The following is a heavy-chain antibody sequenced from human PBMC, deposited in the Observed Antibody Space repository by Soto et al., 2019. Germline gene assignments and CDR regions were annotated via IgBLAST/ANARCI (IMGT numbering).Heavy chain of an antibody. CDR1: GFTLSSYA. CDR2: INNSGGDT. CDR3: AKDSDYRDRIFREFDL. J-gene: IGHJ2*01. D-gene: IGHD2-15*01. V-gene: IGHV3-23*01. Sequence: EVQLLESGGGLVQPGGSLRLSCAASGFTLSSYAMSWVRQAPGKGLEGVSVINNSGGDTYYADSVKGRFAISRDSSKNTLYLQMNSLRAEDTAVYYCAKDSDYRDRIFREFDLWGRGTLVTVSS.